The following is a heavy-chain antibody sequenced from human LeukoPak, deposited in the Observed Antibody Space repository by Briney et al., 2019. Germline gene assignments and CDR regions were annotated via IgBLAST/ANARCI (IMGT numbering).Heavy chain of an antibody. CDR2: IYHFGGT. Sequence: PSETLSLTCGVSGGSISSGAYSWSWIRQPPGKGLEWIGYIYHFGGTYYNPSLKSRVTISLDGSKNQFSLRLTSVTAADAAVYYCAGGPHEGVNWNYLDYWGRGTLVTVSS. V-gene: IGHV4-30-2*01. CDR1: GGSISSGAYS. D-gene: IGHD1-1*01. J-gene: IGHJ4*02. CDR3: AGGPHEGVNWNYLDY.